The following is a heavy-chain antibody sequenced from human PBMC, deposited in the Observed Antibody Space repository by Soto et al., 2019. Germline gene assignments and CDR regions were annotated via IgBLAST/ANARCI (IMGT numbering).Heavy chain of an antibody. CDR2: ISTTSFTI. J-gene: IGHJ5*01. V-gene: IGHV3-48*02. CDR1: VFSFSTYN. D-gene: IGHD2-15*01. Sequence: GGSLRLSAAAPVFSFSTYNMDWVRQAPGKRPEWIAYISTTSFTIYYADSVKGRFTISRDNDRNSLYLEMNSLRDEDTAVYYCARDRCYDGTCYSASDSWGQGTLVTVSS. CDR3: ARDRCYDGTCYSASDS.